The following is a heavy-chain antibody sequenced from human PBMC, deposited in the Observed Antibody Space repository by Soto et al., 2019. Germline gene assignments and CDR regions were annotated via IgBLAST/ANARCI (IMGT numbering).Heavy chain of an antibody. D-gene: IGHD3-22*01. V-gene: IGHV4-59*01. CDR3: ARVGGYDASSGYGSFDC. J-gene: IGHJ4*02. CDR1: GGSISSYY. CDR2: IYYSGST. Sequence: PSETLSLTCTVSGGSISSYYWSWIRQPPGKGLEWIGYIYYSGSTNYNPSLKSRVTISVDTSKNQFSLKLSSVTAADTAVYYCARVGGYDASSGYGSFDCWGQGPLVTVS.